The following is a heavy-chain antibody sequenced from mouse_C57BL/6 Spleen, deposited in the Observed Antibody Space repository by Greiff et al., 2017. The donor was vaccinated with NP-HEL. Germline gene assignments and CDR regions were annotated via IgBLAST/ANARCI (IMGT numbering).Heavy chain of an antibody. Sequence: DVKLVESGGGLVKPGGSLKLSCAASGFTFSDYGMHWVRQAPEKGLEWVAYISSGSSTIYYADTVKGRFTISRDNAKNTLFLQMTSLRSEDTAMYYCARSGSSYDYAMDYWGQGTSVTVSS. J-gene: IGHJ4*01. CDR1: GFTFSDYG. D-gene: IGHD1-1*01. CDR2: ISSGSSTI. V-gene: IGHV5-17*01. CDR3: ARSGSSYDYAMDY.